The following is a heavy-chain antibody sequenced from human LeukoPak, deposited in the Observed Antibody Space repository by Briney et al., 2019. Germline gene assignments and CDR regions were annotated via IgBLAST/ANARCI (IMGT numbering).Heavy chain of an antibody. CDR3: ATLGDYYDSSGYLFDY. D-gene: IGHD3-22*01. V-gene: IGHV3-30*02. J-gene: IGHJ4*02. CDR1: GFTFSSHG. CDR2: IRNDGSNK. Sequence: PGRSLRLSCAASGFTFSSHGMHWVRQAPGKGLEWVTFIRNDGSNKYYADAVKGRFTISRDNFENTLSLHMNSLRDEDTAVYYCATLGDYYDSSGYLFDYWGQGTLVTVSS.